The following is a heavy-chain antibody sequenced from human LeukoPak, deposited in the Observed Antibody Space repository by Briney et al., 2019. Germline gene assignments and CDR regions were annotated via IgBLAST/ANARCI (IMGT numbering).Heavy chain of an antibody. CDR2: ISGYNGNT. V-gene: IGHV1-18*04. Sequence: ASVKVSCKASGYTFSDYYLHWVRQAPGQGLEWVGWISGYNGNTNYAQKFQGRVTMTTDTSTSTVYMELRSLRYDDTAVYYCARDRSTVTHEYWGQGTLVTVSS. J-gene: IGHJ4*02. D-gene: IGHD4-17*01. CDR1: GYTFSDYY. CDR3: ARDRSTVTHEY.